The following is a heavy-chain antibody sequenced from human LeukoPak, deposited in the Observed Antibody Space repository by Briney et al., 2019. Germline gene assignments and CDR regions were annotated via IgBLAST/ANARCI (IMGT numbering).Heavy chain of an antibody. J-gene: IGHJ4*02. CDR1: GFDFSRYW. CDR3: XXXXXXYDY. Sequence: GGSLRLSCAASGFDFSRYWMHWVRQVPGKEVGWVSHSHNDGNSVSYADSVKGRFTVSRDNPKNTLYLQMNRLIADDTAVYYXXXXXXXYDYWGQGTQVTVSS. V-gene: IGHV3-74*01. CDR2: SHNDGNSV.